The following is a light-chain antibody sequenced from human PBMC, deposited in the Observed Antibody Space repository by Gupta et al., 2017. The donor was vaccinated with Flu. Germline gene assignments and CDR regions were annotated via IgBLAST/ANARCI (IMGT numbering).Light chain of an antibody. V-gene: IGKV1-39*01. CDR1: QSISSS. CDR3: QQSDSSPPLT. J-gene: IGKJ4*01. Sequence: DIQMTQSPSSLSASVGDRVTITCRASQSISSSLNWFQQKPGKAPKLLIYAASSLQSGVPSRFSGSGSGTDLTLTISSRQPEDFATYYCQQSDSSPPLTFGGGTKVEIK. CDR2: AAS.